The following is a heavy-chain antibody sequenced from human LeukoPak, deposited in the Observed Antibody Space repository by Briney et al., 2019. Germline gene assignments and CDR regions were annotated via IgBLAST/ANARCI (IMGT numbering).Heavy chain of an antibody. Sequence: SETLSLTCTVSGGSISSSSYYWGWIRQPPGKGLEWIGSIYFIGITYYNPSLKSRITISVDTSKNQLSLKLNSVIAADTAVYYCARGPTTVTRAFDYWGQGTLVTVSS. V-gene: IGHV4-39*07. CDR2: IYFIGIT. CDR3: ARGPTTVTRAFDY. D-gene: IGHD4-17*01. CDR1: GGSISSSSYY. J-gene: IGHJ4*02.